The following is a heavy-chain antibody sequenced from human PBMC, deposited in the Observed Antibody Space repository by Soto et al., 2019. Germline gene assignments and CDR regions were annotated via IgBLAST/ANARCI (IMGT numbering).Heavy chain of an antibody. D-gene: IGHD2-2*02. CDR1: GGSISSSS. Sequence: SETLSLTCTVSGGSISSSSWSWIRQPPGRGLEWIGYIYYSGVTKYNPSLRGRATISLDTSKNQFSLRLNSVTAADTAVFYCARIVAAAIGYFRFFDPWGQGTQVTVSS. J-gene: IGHJ5*02. CDR2: IYYSGVT. CDR3: ARIVAAAIGYFRFFDP. V-gene: IGHV4-59*01.